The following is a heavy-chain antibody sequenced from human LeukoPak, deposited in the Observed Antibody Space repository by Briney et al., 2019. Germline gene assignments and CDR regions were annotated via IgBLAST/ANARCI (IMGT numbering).Heavy chain of an antibody. Sequence: PGGSLRLSCAASGFTFSSYAMSWVRQAPGKGLEWVSAISGSGGSTYYADSVKGRFTISRDNSKNTLYLQMNSLRAEDTAVYYCAKARDYYDSSGLIYYFDYWGQGTLVTVSS. CDR2: ISGSGGST. CDR1: GFTFSSYA. D-gene: IGHD3-22*01. CDR3: AKARDYYDSSGLIYYFDY. J-gene: IGHJ4*02. V-gene: IGHV3-23*01.